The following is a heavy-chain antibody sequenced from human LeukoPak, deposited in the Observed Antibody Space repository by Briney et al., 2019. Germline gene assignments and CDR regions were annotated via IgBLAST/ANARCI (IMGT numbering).Heavy chain of an antibody. CDR2: INGGGGST. V-gene: IGHV3-23*01. CDR3: ARDKRVANWFDP. D-gene: IGHD6-25*01. Sequence: GGSLRLSCAASGFTFSSSAMNWVRQAPGKGLERVSAINGGGGSTYYADSVRGRFTVSRDNSKNTLYLQMNSLRAEDTAVYYCARDKRVANWFDPWGQGTLVTVSS. J-gene: IGHJ5*02. CDR1: GFTFSSSA.